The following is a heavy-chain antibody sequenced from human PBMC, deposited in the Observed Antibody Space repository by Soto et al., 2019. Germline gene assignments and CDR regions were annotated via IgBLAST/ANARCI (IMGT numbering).Heavy chain of an antibody. J-gene: IGHJ6*02. V-gene: IGHV3-48*02. D-gene: IGHD1-26*01. CDR1: GFSFSTYS. CDR3: ARVWRSSDNGMDV. Sequence: EVQLVESGGGLVQPGGSLRLSCAASGFSFSTYSMNWVRQAPGKGLEWVSYISSRSYTIYYVDSVKGRFTISRDNAKNPLYLQMHSLGDEDTAVYYCARVWRSSDNGMDVWGQGTTVTVSS. CDR2: ISSRSYTI.